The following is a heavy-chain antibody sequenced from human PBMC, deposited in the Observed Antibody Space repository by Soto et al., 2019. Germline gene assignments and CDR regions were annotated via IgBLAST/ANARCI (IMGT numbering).Heavy chain of an antibody. CDR3: ARAVAVAQLGAFHI. Sequence: SETLSLTCTVSGGSISSYYWSWIRQPPGKGLEWIGYIYYSGSTNYNPSLKSRVTITRDTSASTAYMELSSLRSEDTAVYYCARAVAVAQLGAFHIWGQGTMVTVSS. CDR1: GGSISSYY. V-gene: IGHV4-59*01. CDR2: IYYSGST. J-gene: IGHJ3*02. D-gene: IGHD6-19*01.